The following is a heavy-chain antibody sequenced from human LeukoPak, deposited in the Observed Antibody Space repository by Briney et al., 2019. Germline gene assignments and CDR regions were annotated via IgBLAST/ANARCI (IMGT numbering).Heavy chain of an antibody. D-gene: IGHD6-13*01. CDR3: AKGRGSSWFTSSYSMDV. V-gene: IGHV3-23*01. J-gene: IGHJ6*03. CDR2: ISGSGASS. Sequence: PGGSLRLSCGASGFTFSFSAMTWVRQPPGKGLEWVSPISGSGASSYYADSVKGRFTISRDNSKNTLYLQMNSLRAEDTAVYYCAKGRGSSWFTSSYSMDVWGKGTTVTVSS. CDR1: GFTFSFSA.